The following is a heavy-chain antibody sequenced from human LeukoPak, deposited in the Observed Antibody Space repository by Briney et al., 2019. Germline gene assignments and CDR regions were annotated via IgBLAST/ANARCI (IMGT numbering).Heavy chain of an antibody. CDR1: GGSISSYY. CDR2: IYTSGST. D-gene: IGHD5-12*01. Sequence: SGTLSLTCTVSGGSISSYYWSWIRQPAGKGLEWIGRIYTSGSTNYNPSLKSRVAMSVDTSKNQFSLKLSSVTAADTAVYYCARDRSGYDDAFDIWGQGTMVTVSS. V-gene: IGHV4-4*07. J-gene: IGHJ3*02. CDR3: ARDRSGYDDAFDI.